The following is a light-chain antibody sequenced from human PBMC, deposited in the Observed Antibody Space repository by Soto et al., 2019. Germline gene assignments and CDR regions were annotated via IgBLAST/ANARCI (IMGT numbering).Light chain of an antibody. CDR2: EVN. V-gene: IGLV2-18*01. J-gene: IGLJ1*01. Sequence: QSALTQPPSVSGSPGQSVTISCTGTSXDVGSYNRLSWYQQPPGTAPKLIMYEVNTRPSGVPDRFSGSKSGSTASLTISGLQAEDEADYYCSLYISGSTYVFGTGTKGTVL. CDR3: SLYISGSTYV. CDR1: SXDVGSYNR.